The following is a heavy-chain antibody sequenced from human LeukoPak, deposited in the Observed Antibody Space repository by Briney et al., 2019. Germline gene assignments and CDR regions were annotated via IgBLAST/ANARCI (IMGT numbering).Heavy chain of an antibody. V-gene: IGHV3-23*01. CDR1: GFTFSSYA. J-gene: IGHJ4*02. Sequence: PGGSLRLSCAASGFTFSSYAMSWVRQAPGKGLEWVSAISGSGGSTYYADSVKGRFTISRDNSKNTLYLQMNSLRAEDTAVYYCAKAVVPAPFAWYYFDYWGQGALVVVSS. CDR3: AKAVVPAPFAWYYFDY. CDR2: ISGSGGST. D-gene: IGHD2-2*01.